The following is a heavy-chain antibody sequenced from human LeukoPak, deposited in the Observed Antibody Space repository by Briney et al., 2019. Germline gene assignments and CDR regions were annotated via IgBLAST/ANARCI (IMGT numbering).Heavy chain of an antibody. CDR2: IYHSGST. CDR3: ARRNSEYYYGMDV. V-gene: IGHV4-30-2*01. CDR1: GGSISSGGYS. Sequence: SETLSLTCAVSGGSISSGGYSWSWIRQPPGKGLEWIGYIYHSGSTYYNPSLKSRVTISVDRSKNQFSLKLSSVTAADTAVYYCARRNSEYYYGMDVWGQGTLVTVSS. J-gene: IGHJ6*02. D-gene: IGHD1-14*01.